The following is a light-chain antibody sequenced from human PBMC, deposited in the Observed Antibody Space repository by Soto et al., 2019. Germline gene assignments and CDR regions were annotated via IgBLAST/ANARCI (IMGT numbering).Light chain of an antibody. CDR1: GSDVGSYNY. CDR2: EVN. V-gene: IGLV2-14*01. Sequence: QSALTQPASVSVSPGQSITLSCIGTGSDVGSYNYVSWYQQRPGKAPKLMIYEVNNRPSGVSDRFSGSKSANTASLTISGLQSEDEATYYCSSYTTDTIWVFGGGTKVTVL. J-gene: IGLJ3*02. CDR3: SSYTTDTIWV.